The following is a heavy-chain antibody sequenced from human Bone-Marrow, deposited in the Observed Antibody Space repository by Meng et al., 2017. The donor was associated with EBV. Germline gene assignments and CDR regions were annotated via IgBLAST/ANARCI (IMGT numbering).Heavy chain of an antibody. J-gene: IGHJ4*02. CDR3: ARDGGRRLDY. V-gene: IGHV7-4-1*02. CDR2: INSNPGNP. Sequence: HGRLWRFGSESMTPVACVMVSFKVSGSTFSSYVMNSGRRAPAQGLGWMGWINSNPGNPTYAQGFTGRFVFSLDTSVSTAYLQISSRKAEDTAVYYCARDGGRRLDYWGQGTLVTVSS. D-gene: IGHD3-16*01. CDR1: GSTFSSYV.